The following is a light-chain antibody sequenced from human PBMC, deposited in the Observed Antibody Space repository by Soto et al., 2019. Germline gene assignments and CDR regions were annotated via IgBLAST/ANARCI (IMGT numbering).Light chain of an antibody. CDR3: QQYDSSPVT. Sequence: EIVLTQSPGTLSLSPGERATLSCRASQSVSSSFIAWYQQKPGQAPRLLIYGASSRATGIPDRFSGSGSGTDFTLTISRLEPEDVAVYYCQQYDSSPVTFGGGTKVEIK. V-gene: IGKV3-20*01. CDR1: QSVSSSF. J-gene: IGKJ4*01. CDR2: GAS.